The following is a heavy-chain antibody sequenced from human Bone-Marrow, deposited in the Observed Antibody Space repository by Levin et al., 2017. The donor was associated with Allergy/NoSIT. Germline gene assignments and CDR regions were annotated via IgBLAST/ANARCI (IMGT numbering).Heavy chain of an antibody. D-gene: IGHD1-7*01. CDR1: GYTFSAHY. CDR2: INPNSGGT. CDR3: ARGGRDYNWNYPGGNYFGP. J-gene: IGHJ5*01. V-gene: IGHV1-2*02. Sequence: ASVKVSCKASGYTFSAHYMHWVRQAPGQGLEWMGWINPNSGGTDYAQNFQGRVTMTRDTSINTIYMELSSLTSDDTALYYCARGGRDYNWNYPGGNYFGPWGQGNLVTGSS.